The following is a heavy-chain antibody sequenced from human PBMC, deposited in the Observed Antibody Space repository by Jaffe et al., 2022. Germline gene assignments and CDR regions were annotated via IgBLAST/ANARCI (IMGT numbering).Heavy chain of an antibody. V-gene: IGHV4-39*01. CDR1: GGSISSSSYY. D-gene: IGHD6-19*01. CDR2: IYYSGST. Sequence: QLQLQESGPGLVKPSETLSLTCTVSGGSISSSSYYWGWIRQPPGKGLEWIGSIYYSGSTYYNPSLKSRVTISVDTSKNQFSLKLSSVTAADTAVYYCARPIAVAGDAYYFDYWGQGTLVTVSS. CDR3: ARPIAVAGDAYYFDY. J-gene: IGHJ4*02.